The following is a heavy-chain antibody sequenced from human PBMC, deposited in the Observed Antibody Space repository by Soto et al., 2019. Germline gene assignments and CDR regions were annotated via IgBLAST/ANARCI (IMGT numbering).Heavy chain of an antibody. CDR2: INLFDGRT. CDR1: GFTLRAYG. D-gene: IGHD4-17*01. CDR3: ARGGVYGTDHYYRRMDV. J-gene: IGHJ6*02. Sequence: EEQLLASGGGLVQPGGSLTLSCAASGFTLRAYGMSWIRQTREKGLEWVSSINLFDGRTYYTDSVKGRFTIAKADSKRTVSLQLHSLRVDDTAIYSCARGGVYGTDHYYRRMDVCGQGRTVTVS. V-gene: IGHV3-23*01.